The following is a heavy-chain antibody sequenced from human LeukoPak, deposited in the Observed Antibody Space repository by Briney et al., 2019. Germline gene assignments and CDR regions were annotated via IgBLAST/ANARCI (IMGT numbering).Heavy chain of an antibody. Sequence: TGGSLRLSCAASGFTFGNSWVHWVRQAPGKGLVLVSLINADGSTATYADSVKGRFTISRDNARNTLSLQMNSLTIEDTAVYYCVVVVEPPDSDGFDVWGQGTMITVSS. CDR1: GFTFGNSW. CDR2: INADGSTA. J-gene: IGHJ3*01. V-gene: IGHV3-74*01. D-gene: IGHD1-14*01. CDR3: VVVVEPPDSDGFDV.